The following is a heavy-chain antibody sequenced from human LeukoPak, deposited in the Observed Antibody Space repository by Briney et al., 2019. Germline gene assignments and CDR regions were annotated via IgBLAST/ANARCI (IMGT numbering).Heavy chain of an antibody. V-gene: IGHV4-4*07. CDR1: GGSISGYY. CDR2: IYTSGST. D-gene: IGHD5-24*01. Sequence: SETLSLTCTVSGGSISGYYWSWIRQPAGKGLEWIGRIYTSGSTNYNPSLRSRATISIDKSKNQFSLKLSSVTAADTAVYYCARDLNVRDGYNHDAFDIWGQGTMVTVSS. J-gene: IGHJ3*02. CDR3: ARDLNVRDGYNHDAFDI.